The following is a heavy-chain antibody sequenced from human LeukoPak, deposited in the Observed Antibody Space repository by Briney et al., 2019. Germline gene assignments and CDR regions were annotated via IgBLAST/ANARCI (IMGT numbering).Heavy chain of an antibody. V-gene: IGHV3-9*01. CDR3: AKDVNSYGYYFDY. Sequence: GRSLRLSCAASGFTFDGYSMHWVRQAPGKGLEWVSGISWNSGSIGYADSVKGRFTISRDNAKNSLYLQMNSLRAEDTALYYCAKDVNSYGYYFDYWGRGTLVTVSS. J-gene: IGHJ4*02. D-gene: IGHD5-18*01. CDR1: GFTFDGYS. CDR2: ISWNSGSI.